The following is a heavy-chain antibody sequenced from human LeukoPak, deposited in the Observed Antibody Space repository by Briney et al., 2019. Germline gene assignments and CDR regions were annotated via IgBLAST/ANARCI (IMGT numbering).Heavy chain of an antibody. CDR1: GYTFTSYG. V-gene: IGHV1-18*01. D-gene: IGHD3-10*01. CDR2: ISAYNGNT. Sequence: ASVKVSCKASGYTFTSYGISWVRQAPGQGLEWMGRISAYNGNTNYAQKLQGRVTMTTDTSTGTAYMELRSLRSDDTAVYYCAIPGYYYGSGSYSDYYYYGMDVWGQGTTVTVSS. J-gene: IGHJ6*02. CDR3: AIPGYYYGSGSYSDYYYYGMDV.